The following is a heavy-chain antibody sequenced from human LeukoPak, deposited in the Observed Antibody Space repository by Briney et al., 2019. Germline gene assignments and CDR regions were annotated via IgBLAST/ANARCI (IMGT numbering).Heavy chain of an antibody. D-gene: IGHD3-10*01. J-gene: IGHJ6*03. Sequence: GGSLRLSCAASGFTFSSYSMNWVRQAPGKGLEWVSYISSSSSTIYYADSVKGRFTISRDNAKNSLYLQMNSLRAEDTAVYYCASIWFGDTRLRYYMDVWGKGTTVTVSS. CDR2: ISSSSSTI. CDR3: ASIWFGDTRLRYYMDV. CDR1: GFTFSSYS. V-gene: IGHV3-48*01.